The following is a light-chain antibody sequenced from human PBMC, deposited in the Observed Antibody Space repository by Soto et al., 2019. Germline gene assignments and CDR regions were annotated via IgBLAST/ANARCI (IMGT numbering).Light chain of an antibody. J-gene: IGKJ1*01. CDR3: QQYSSSRT. CDR2: GGS. V-gene: IGKV3-20*01. CDR1: QSVSSNH. Sequence: DIVLTQSPGTLSLSPGERATLSCRASQSVSSNHLAWYQQKPGQAPRLLIYGGSSRATGIPVRFSGSGSETDFTLTITRLEPEDFAVYYCQQYSSSRTFGQGAKVDIK.